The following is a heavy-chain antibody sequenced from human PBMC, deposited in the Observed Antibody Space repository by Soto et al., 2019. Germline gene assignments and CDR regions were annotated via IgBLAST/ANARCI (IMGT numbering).Heavy chain of an antibody. CDR3: AREYCSGGSCYGYYYYMDV. Sequence: EVQLVESGGGLVKPGGSLRLSCAASGFTFSSYSMNWVRQAPGKGLEWVSSISSSSSYIYYADSVKGRFTISRENAKNSLYLQMNSLRAEDTAVYYCAREYCSGGSCYGYYYYMDVWGKGTTVTVSS. V-gene: IGHV3-21*01. CDR2: ISSSSSYI. J-gene: IGHJ6*03. D-gene: IGHD2-15*01. CDR1: GFTFSSYS.